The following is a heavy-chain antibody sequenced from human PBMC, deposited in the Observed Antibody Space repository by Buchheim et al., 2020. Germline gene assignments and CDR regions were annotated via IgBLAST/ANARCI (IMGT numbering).Heavy chain of an antibody. V-gene: IGHV3-33*03. Sequence: QVELVESGGGVVQPGRSLRLSCAGSGVSFSAYGMHWVRQAPGKGLEWVAHMSNDGRDNDYADSVKGRFIISRDNSHNTLYLQMNSLRVEDTAVYYCATGGWGSDFFDYWGQGTL. CDR1: GVSFSAYG. D-gene: IGHD7-27*01. J-gene: IGHJ4*02. CDR3: ATGGWGSDFFDY. CDR2: MSNDGRDN.